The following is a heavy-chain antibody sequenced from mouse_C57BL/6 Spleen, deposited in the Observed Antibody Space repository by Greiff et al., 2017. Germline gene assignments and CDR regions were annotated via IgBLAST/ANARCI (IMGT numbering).Heavy chain of an antibody. CDR1: GFTFSDYG. V-gene: IGHV5-17*01. Sequence: EVKLVESGGGLVKPGGSLKLSCAASGFTFSDYGMHWVRQAPEKGLEWVAYISSGSSTIYYADTVKGRFTISSDNAKNTLFLQMTSLRSEDTAMYYCASIYYGSSYGFAYWGQGTLVTVSA. CDR2: ISSGSSTI. CDR3: ASIYYGSSYGFAY. J-gene: IGHJ3*01. D-gene: IGHD1-1*01.